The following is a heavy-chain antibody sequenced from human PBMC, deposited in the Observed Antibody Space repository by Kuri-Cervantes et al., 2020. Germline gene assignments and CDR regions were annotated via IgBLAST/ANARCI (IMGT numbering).Heavy chain of an antibody. J-gene: IGHJ4*02. CDR3: ARDDGYCSSTSCYLHFDY. CDR2: IIPILGSA. V-gene: IGHV1-69*13. D-gene: IGHD2-2*01. Sequence: SVKVSCKASGGTFTSYAISWVRQAPGQGLEWMGVIIPILGSANYAQKFQGRVTITADESTSTAYMELSSLRSEDTAVYYCARDDGYCSSTSCYLHFDYWGQGTLVTVSS. CDR1: GGTFTSYA.